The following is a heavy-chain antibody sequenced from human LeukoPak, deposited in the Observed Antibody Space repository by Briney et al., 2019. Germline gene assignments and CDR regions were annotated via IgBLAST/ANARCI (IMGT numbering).Heavy chain of an antibody. CDR1: GFTFSSYG. CDR3: AKSWTGTVVPAAIGG. J-gene: IGHJ4*02. Sequence: PGGSLRLSCAASGFTFSSYGMHWVRQAPGKGLEWVADISYDGSNKYYADSVKGRFTISRDNSKNTLYLQMNSLRAEDTAVYYCAKSWTGTVVPAAIGGWGQGTLVTVSS. V-gene: IGHV3-30*18. CDR2: ISYDGSNK. D-gene: IGHD2-2*02.